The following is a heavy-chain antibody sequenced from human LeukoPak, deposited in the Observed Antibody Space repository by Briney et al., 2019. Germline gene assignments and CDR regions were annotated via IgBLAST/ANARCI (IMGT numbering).Heavy chain of an antibody. CDR2: ISWNSGSI. V-gene: IGHV3-9*01. J-gene: IGHJ6*03. CDR3: AKDFRISYYYYYMDV. CDR1: GFTFDDYA. D-gene: IGHD2-15*01. Sequence: GRSLRLSCAASGFTFDDYAMHWVRQAPGKGLEWVSGISWNSGSIGYADSVKGRFTISRDNAKNSLYLQMNSLRAEDTALYYCAKDFRISYYYYYMDVWGKGTTVTVSS.